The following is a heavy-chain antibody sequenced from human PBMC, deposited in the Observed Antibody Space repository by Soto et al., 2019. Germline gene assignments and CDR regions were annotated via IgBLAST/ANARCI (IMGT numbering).Heavy chain of an antibody. CDR2: ISSKSSYI. V-gene: IGHV3-21*01. CDR3: AREEVSRPNTYHGLDV. J-gene: IGHJ6*02. CDR1: GFTFHTYT. Sequence: PGGSLRLSCAASGFTFHTYTMNWVRQAPGKGLEWVSSISSKSSYIYYADSVKGRFTISRDDARNSLYLQMSGLRVEDMAVFYCAREEVSRPNTYHGLDVWGQGTTVTVSS.